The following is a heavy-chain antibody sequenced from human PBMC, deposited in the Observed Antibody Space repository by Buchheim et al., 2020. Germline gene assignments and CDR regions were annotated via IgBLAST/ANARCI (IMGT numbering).Heavy chain of an antibody. V-gene: IGHV3-15*01. CDR2: ITSKADDGTT. CDR3: TQTGLMITCGGNDAFDI. CDR1: GFTFSNAW. Sequence: EVQLVESGGGLVKPGGSLRLSCAASGFTFSNAWMRWVRQAPGKGLEWVGRITSKADDGTTDYAAPVKVSFPISRDDSKITQYLQMNSLKTEDTAVYYCTQTGLMITCGGNDAFDIWGQGK. J-gene: IGHJ3*02. D-gene: IGHD3-16*01.